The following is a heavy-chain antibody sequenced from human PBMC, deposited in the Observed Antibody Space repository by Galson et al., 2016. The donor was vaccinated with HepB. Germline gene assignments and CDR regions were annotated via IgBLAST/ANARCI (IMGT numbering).Heavy chain of an antibody. V-gene: IGHV3-11*01. Sequence: SLRLSCAASGFTFSDYYMNWIRQAPGKGLECISYIDSSGTTIYYSDPVKGRFTVSRDNAKNSLYLQMNSLRVEDTAVYYCARGLYYGDYAPHYWGQGTLATVSS. CDR3: ARGLYYGDYAPHY. D-gene: IGHD4-17*01. CDR2: IDSSGTTI. J-gene: IGHJ4*02. CDR1: GFTFSDYY.